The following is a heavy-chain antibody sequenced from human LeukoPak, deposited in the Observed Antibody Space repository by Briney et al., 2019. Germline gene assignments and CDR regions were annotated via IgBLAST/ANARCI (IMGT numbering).Heavy chain of an antibody. CDR2: TYYRSKWYT. J-gene: IGHJ4*02. Sequence: SQTLSLTCALSGDSVSSNRAAWNWIRQSPWRGLGWLGRTYYRSKWYTDSAVSVKSRITISADTSKNQFSLQLNSVTPEDTAVYYCVRESPNFDCWGQGTLVTVSS. CDR3: VRESPNFDC. CDR1: GDSVSSNRAA. V-gene: IGHV6-1*01.